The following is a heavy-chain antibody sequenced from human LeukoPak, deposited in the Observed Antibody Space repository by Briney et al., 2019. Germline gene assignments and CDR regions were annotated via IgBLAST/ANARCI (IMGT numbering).Heavy chain of an antibody. CDR3: ARDKGSGYYDILNAFDI. D-gene: IGHD3-9*01. CDR1: GRPISRYY. V-gene: IGHV4-59*01. CDR2: IYYSGSH. J-gene: IGHJ3*02. Sequence: SDTLSLTCTVSGRPISRYYWIWLRQPPGKALEGLGYIYYSGSHNYNPSLKSRVTISVDTSKNQFSLKVSSVTAEDTAVYYCARDKGSGYYDILNAFDIWGQGTMVTVSS.